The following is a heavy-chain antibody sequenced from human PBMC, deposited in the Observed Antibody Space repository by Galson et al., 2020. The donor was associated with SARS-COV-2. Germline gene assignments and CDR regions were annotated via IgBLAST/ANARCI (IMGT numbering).Heavy chain of an antibody. CDR1: GGSISSYY. Sequence: SETLSLTCTVSGGSISSYYWSWIRQPAGKGLEWIGRIYTSGSTNYNPSLKSRVTMSVDTSKNQFSLKLSSVTAADTAVYYCARDAVRGVIIIRAFDIWGQGTMVTVSS. J-gene: IGHJ3*02. CDR2: IYTSGST. CDR3: ARDAVRGVIIIRAFDI. V-gene: IGHV4-4*07. D-gene: IGHD3-10*01.